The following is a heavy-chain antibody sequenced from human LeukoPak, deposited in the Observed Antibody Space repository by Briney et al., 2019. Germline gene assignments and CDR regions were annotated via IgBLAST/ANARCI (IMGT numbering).Heavy chain of an antibody. CDR2: IRYDGSNK. J-gene: IGHJ4*02. V-gene: IGHV3-30*02. D-gene: IGHD4-17*01. Sequence: PGGSLRLSCAASGFTFSSYSMTWVRQAPGKGLEWVAFIRYDGSNKYYADSVKGRFTISRDNSKNTLYLQMNSLRAEDTAVYYCAKDAYGDYLIDYWGQGTLVTVSS. CDR3: AKDAYGDYLIDY. CDR1: GFTFSSYS.